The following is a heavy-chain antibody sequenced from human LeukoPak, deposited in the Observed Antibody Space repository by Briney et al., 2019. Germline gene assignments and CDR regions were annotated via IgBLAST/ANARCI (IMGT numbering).Heavy chain of an antibody. Sequence: ASVKVSCKASGYTFTSYYMHWVRQAPGQGLEWMGIINPSGGSTSYAQKFQGRVTMTRDTSTSTVYMELSSLRPEDTAVYYCARDRCSSTSCYSWFDPWGQGTLVTVSS. CDR2: INPSGGST. D-gene: IGHD2-2*01. CDR1: GYTFTSYY. J-gene: IGHJ5*02. CDR3: ARDRCSSTSCYSWFDP. V-gene: IGHV1-46*01.